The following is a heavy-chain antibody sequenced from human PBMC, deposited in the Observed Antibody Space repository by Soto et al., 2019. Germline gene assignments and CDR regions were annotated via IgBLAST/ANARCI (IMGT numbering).Heavy chain of an antibody. CDR3: GKVFVSGWQSDAFEI. J-gene: IGHJ3*02. CDR1: GFTFSNYG. V-gene: IGHV3-30*18. CDR2: IPSDGSNK. Sequence: QVQLVESGGGVVQPGRSLRLSCAASGFTFSNYGMHWVRQAPGKGLEWVAGIPSDGSNKYYADSVKGRFTISRDNSKNRLYMQLNILRAEDTDVYYCGKVFVSGWQSDAFEIWGQGTMVTVSS. D-gene: IGHD6-19*01.